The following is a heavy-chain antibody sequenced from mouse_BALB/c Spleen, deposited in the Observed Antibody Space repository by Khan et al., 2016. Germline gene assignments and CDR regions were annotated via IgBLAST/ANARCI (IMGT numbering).Heavy chain of an antibody. J-gene: IGHJ2*01. CDR2: IYPGDGDT. Sequence: QVQLKQSGPELVKPGASVKISCKASGYAFSSSWMNWVKQRPGQGLEWIGRIYPGDGDTNYNGKFKGKATLTADKSSSTAYMQLSRLTYVDSAVYVCAKFGGIQYYFDYWGQGTTLTVSS. V-gene: IGHV1-82*01. CDR3: AKFGGIQYYFDY. CDR1: GYAFSSSW. D-gene: IGHD3-1*01.